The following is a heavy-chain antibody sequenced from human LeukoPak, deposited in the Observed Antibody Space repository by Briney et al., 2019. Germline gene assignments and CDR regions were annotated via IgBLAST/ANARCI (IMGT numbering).Heavy chain of an antibody. CDR1: GGSISGYY. CDR3: ARHKPTGSYPLEL. J-gene: IGHJ4*02. Sequence: SETLSLTCTVSGGSISGYYWSGLRQPPGKGLEWIGHIYYSGSTNYNPSLRSRLTISFDTSTSQFSLRLSSVTAADTAVYYCARHKPTGSYPLELWGQGTLVTVSS. V-gene: IGHV4-59*08. D-gene: IGHD3-10*01. CDR2: IYYSGST.